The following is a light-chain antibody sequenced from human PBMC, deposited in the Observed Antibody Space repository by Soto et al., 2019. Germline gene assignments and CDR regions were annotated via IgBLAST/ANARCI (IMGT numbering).Light chain of an antibody. Sequence: QSVLTQPPSASGTPGQRVTVSCSGSSSNTGSNYVYWYQRLPGTAPNLLIYRNNQRASGVPDRFSGSKSGTSASQAISGLRSEDEADYYCAAWDDSLSGWVFGGGTKLTVL. CDR1: SSNTGSNY. CDR2: RNN. J-gene: IGLJ3*02. CDR3: AAWDDSLSGWV. V-gene: IGLV1-47*01.